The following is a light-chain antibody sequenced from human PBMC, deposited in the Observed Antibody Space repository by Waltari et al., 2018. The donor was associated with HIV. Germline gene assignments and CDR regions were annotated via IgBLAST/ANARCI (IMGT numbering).Light chain of an antibody. J-gene: IGLJ3*02. V-gene: IGLV3-21*01. CDR2: DAS. Sequence: SYVLTQPPSVSVAPGTTARVSCGGYDIGSKPVHWYQQKPGLVPVLVIFDASDRPSGPPERFSGSNSVNTATLTISRVEAGDEADYYCQVWDSNSDHWVFGGGTKLTVL. CDR1: DIGSKP. CDR3: QVWDSNSDHWV.